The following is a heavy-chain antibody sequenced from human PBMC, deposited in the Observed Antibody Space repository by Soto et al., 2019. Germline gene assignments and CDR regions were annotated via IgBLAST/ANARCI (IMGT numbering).Heavy chain of an antibody. CDR1: GFTFISYG. J-gene: IGHJ4*02. D-gene: IGHD1-26*01. Sequence: GGSLRLSCAASGFTFISYGMHWVLQAPGKGLEWVAVISYDGSNKYYADSVKGRFTISRDNSKNTLYLQMNSLRAEDTAVYYCAKDLDSGSYPFYWGQGTLVTVAS. CDR3: AKDLDSGSYPFY. V-gene: IGHV3-30*18. CDR2: ISYDGSNK.